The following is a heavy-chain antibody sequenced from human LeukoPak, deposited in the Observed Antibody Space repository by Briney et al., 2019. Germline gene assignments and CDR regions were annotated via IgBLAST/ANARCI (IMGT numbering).Heavy chain of an antibody. CDR2: ISGSGGST. J-gene: IGHJ4*02. CDR3: AKHSRVGDSTPADFDY. V-gene: IGHV3-23*01. Sequence: GGSLRLSCAASGFTFSSYAMSWVRQAPGKGLEWVSAISGSGGSTYYADSVKGRFTISRDNSKNTLYLQMNSLRAEDTAVYYCAKHSRVGDSTPADFDYWGQGTLVTVSS. D-gene: IGHD3-22*01. CDR1: GFTFSSYA.